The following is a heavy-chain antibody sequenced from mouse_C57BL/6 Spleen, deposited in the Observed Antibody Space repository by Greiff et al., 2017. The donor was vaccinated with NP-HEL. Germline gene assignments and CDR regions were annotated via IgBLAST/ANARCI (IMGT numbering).Heavy chain of an antibody. CDR3: ARDLMDYGSYWYFDV. CDR2: ISDGGSYT. J-gene: IGHJ1*03. V-gene: IGHV5-4*01. CDR1: GFTFSSYA. Sequence: EVKLQESGGGLVKPGGSLKLSCAASGFTFSSYAMSWVRQTPEKRLEWVATISDGGSYTYYPDNVKGRFTISRDNAKNNLYLQMSHLKSEDTAMYYCARDLMDYGSYWYFDVWGTGTTVTVSS. D-gene: IGHD1-1*01.